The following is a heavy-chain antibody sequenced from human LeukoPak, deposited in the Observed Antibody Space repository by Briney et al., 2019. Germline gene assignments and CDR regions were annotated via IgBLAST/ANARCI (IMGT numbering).Heavy chain of an antibody. CDR2: IKSDGSST. J-gene: IGHJ4*02. CDR1: GFTFRSYW. D-gene: IGHD3-22*01. Sequence: LPGGSLRLSCAASGFTFRSYWMHWVRQAPGKGLVWVSRIKSDGSSTIYADSVKGRFTISRDNAKNTLYLQMNSLRAEDTAVYYCTRTYYYDSIDYFDYWAREPWSPSPQ. V-gene: IGHV3-74*01. CDR3: TRTYYYDSIDYFDY.